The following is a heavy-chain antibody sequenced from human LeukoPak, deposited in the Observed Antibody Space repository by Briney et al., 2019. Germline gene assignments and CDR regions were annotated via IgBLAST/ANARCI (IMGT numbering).Heavy chain of an antibody. D-gene: IGHD1-26*01. V-gene: IGHV3-9*01. CDR2: ISWNSGSI. CDR1: GFTLSNYA. CDR3: AKGLSGELRESFDY. Sequence: GGSLRLSCATSGFTLSNYAMSWVRQAPGKGLEWVSGISWNSGSIGYADSVKGRFTISRDNAKSSLYLQMNSLRAEDTALYYCAKGLSGELRESFDYWGQGTLVTVSS. J-gene: IGHJ4*02.